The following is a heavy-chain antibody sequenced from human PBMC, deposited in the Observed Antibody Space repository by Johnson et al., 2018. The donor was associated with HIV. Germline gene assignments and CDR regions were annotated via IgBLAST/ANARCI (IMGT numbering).Heavy chain of an antibody. CDR1: GFTFSSYA. Sequence: QVQLVESGGGVVQPGRSLRLSCAASGFTFSSYAMHWVRQAPGKGLEWVAVISYDGSKKYYADSVKGRFTISRDNSKNTLHLQMNSLRAVDTAVYYCAAPWERDAFDIWGQGKMVTVSS. CDR3: AAPWERDAFDI. D-gene: IGHD1-26*01. V-gene: IGHV3-30-3*01. J-gene: IGHJ3*02. CDR2: ISYDGSKK.